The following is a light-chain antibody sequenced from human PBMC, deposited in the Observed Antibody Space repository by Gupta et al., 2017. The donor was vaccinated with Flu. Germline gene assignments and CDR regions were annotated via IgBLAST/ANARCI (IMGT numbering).Light chain of an antibody. V-gene: IGLV1-44*01. J-gene: IGLJ3*02. CDR1: SSNIGINT. Sequence: RVTISCSGSSSNIGINTVNWYRQLPGTAPKLLIYRDDQRPSGVPDRFSGSKSGTSASLAISGLQSEDEADYYCAAWDDSLNGWVFGGGTKLTVL. CDR3: AAWDDSLNGWV. CDR2: RDD.